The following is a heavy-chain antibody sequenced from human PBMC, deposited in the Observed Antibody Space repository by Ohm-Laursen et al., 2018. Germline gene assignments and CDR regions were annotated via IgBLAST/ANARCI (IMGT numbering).Heavy chain of an antibody. CDR1: GFTFSRSA. CDR2: IGGDDRT. J-gene: IGHJ3*01. CDR3: ASRRIVTMDRGAFNV. D-gene: IGHD4-11*01. V-gene: IGHV3-23*01. Sequence: SLRLSCAASGFTFSRSAMSWVRQAPGKGLEWVSAIGGDDRTHYADSVKGRFTISKDKSKNMLYLQMNSLRAEDTAVYHCASRRIVTMDRGAFNVWGQGTMVTVSS.